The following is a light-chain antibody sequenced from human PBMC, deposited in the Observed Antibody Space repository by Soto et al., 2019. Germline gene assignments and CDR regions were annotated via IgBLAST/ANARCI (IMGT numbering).Light chain of an antibody. V-gene: IGLV4-60*03. J-gene: IGLJ3*02. CDR2: LEGSGSY. Sequence: QLVLTQSSSASASLGSSVKLTCTLSSGHSSYIIAWHQQQPGKAPRYLMKLEGSGSYNKGSGVPDRFSGSSSGADRYLTISNLQSEDEADYYCETWDSISWVFGGGTKLTVL. CDR3: ETWDSISWV. CDR1: SGHSSYI.